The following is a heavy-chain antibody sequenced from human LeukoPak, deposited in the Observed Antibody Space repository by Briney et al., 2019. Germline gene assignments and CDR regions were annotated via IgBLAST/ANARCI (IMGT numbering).Heavy chain of an antibody. J-gene: IGHJ4*02. Sequence: GGSLRLSCAASGFTFTSYSMNWVRQAPGKGLEWVSSIDSSSSYIYYADSLKGRFTISRDNAKNSLYLQMNSLGAEDTAVYYCAKALEDYARPLDYWGQGTLVTVSS. CDR2: IDSSSSYI. V-gene: IGHV3-21*01. D-gene: IGHD4-17*01. CDR1: GFTFTSYS. CDR3: AKALEDYARPLDY.